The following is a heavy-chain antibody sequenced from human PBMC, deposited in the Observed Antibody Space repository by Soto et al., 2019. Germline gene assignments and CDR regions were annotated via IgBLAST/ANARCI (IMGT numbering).Heavy chain of an antibody. V-gene: IGHV4-39*01. CDR2: IYYSGST. J-gene: IGHJ6*02. CDR1: GGSISSSSYY. CDR3: ARRADSSSWYSYYYYGMDV. D-gene: IGHD6-13*01. Sequence: QLQLQESGPGLVKPSETLSLTCTVSGGSISSSSYYWGWIRQPPGKGLEWIGSIYYSGSTYYNPSLKSRVTISVDTSKNQFSLKLSSVTAADTAVYYCARRADSSSWYSYYYYGMDVWGQGTTVTVSS.